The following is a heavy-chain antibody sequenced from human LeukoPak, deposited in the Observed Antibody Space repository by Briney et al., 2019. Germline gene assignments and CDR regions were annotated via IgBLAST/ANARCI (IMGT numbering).Heavy chain of an antibody. J-gene: IGHJ4*02. CDR3: ARGGTTYYYDSSGYYCLDY. V-gene: IGHV3-33*08. CDR1: GSSFSSYG. D-gene: IGHD3-22*01. CDR2: IWYDGSNK. Sequence: PGGSLRLSCAASGSSFSSYGMHWVRQAPGKGLEWVAVIWYDGSNKYYADSVKGRFTISRDNSKNTLYLQMNSLRAEDTAVYYCARGGTTYYYDSSGYYCLDYWGQGTLVTVSS.